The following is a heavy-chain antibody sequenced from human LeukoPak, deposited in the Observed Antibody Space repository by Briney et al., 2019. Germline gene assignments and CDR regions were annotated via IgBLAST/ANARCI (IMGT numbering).Heavy chain of an antibody. CDR2: INHSGST. Sequence: SETLSLTCPVYGGSFIGYYWSWIRQPPGKGLDWIGEINHSGSTNYNPSLKSRVTISEDTYKNQFSLKLSSVTAADTAVYYCARHGRRVWLLLPDVYYFDYWGQGTLVTVSS. CDR3: ARHGRRVWLLLPDVYYFDY. V-gene: IGHV4-34*01. J-gene: IGHJ4*02. CDR1: GGSFIGYY. D-gene: IGHD3-22*01.